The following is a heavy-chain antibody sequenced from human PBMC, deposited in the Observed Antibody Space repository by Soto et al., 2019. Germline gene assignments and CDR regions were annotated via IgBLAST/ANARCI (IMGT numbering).Heavy chain of an antibody. CDR1: GFTFGDYA. V-gene: IGHV3-49*04. Sequence: HPGGSLRLSCTASGFTFGDYAMSWVRQAPGKGLEWVGFIRSKAYGGTTEYAASVKGRFTISRDDSKSIAYLQMNSLKTEDTAVYYCTRDGIVGALWDFDYWGQGTLVTVSS. D-gene: IGHD1-26*01. CDR2: IRSKAYGGTT. CDR3: TRDGIVGALWDFDY. J-gene: IGHJ4*02.